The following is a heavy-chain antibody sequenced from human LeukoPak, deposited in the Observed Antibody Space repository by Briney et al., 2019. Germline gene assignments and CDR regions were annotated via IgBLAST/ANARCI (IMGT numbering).Heavy chain of an antibody. V-gene: IGHV4-34*01. D-gene: IGHD6-19*01. Sequence: PSETLSLTCDVYGGSFSGYYWGWIRQPPERGLEWIGSMYHTGSTYYNPSLKSRVTISVDTSKNQFYLKLSSVTAADTAVYYCARAGLNSSGWYDGFDYWGQGTLVTVSS. CDR2: MYHTGST. CDR1: GGSFSGYY. J-gene: IGHJ4*02. CDR3: ARAGLNSSGWYDGFDY.